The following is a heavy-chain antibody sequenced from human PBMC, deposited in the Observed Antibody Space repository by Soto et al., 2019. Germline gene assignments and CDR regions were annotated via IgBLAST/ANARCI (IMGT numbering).Heavy chain of an antibody. J-gene: IGHJ6*02. CDR3: ARVRCISTSCYTYYYYGMDV. Sequence: ASVKVSCKASGYTFTSYAMHWVRQAPGQRLEWMGWINAGNGNTKYSQKFQGRVTITRDTSASTAYTELSSLRSEDTAVYYCARVRCISTSCYTYYYYGMDVWGQGTTVTVSS. V-gene: IGHV1-3*01. CDR2: INAGNGNT. CDR1: GYTFTSYA. D-gene: IGHD2-2*02.